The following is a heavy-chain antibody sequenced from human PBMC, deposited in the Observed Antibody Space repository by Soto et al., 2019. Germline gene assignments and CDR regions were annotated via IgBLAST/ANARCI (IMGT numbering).Heavy chain of an antibody. J-gene: IGHJ4*02. CDR3: ARRDYYVNGAYFSR. Sequence: SETLSLTCTVSGGSMRSTSYYWGWIRQPPGKGLEWIGSIYYNGSTYYNPSLKSRVTVSIDTSKSQFSLKLSSVTAADTALYYCARRDYYVNGAYFSRWSQGTLVTVSS. V-gene: IGHV4-39*01. CDR1: GGSMRSTSYY. D-gene: IGHD3-10*02. CDR2: IYYNGST.